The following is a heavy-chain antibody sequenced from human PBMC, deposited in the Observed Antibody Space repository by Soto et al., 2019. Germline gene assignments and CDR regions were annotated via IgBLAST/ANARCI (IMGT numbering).Heavy chain of an antibody. D-gene: IGHD3-10*01. CDR1: GDSISSITYY. J-gene: IGHJ4*02. Sequence: SETLSLTCTVSGDSISSITYYWGWIRQSTGKGLELIGNIHYSGRTYNNTSLKSRVTISVDTSKNQFSLKLSSVTAADTAVYYCASYYYVSGDYRSFXYWGQGKLVTVXS. CDR3: ASYYYVSGDYRSFXY. V-gene: IGHV4-39*01. CDR2: IHYSGRT.